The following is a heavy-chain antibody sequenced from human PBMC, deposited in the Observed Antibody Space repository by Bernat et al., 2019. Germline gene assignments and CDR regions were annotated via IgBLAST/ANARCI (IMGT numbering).Heavy chain of an antibody. CDR2: ISYIGSNK. Sequence: QVQLVESGGGVVQPGRSLRLSCEVSGFTFSSYAMHWVRQAPVKGREWVAVISYIGSNKYYADSVKDRFTISRDNSKNTLYLQMNSLRAEDTAVYYCARGIGYYDFWSGYYPLDYWGQGTLVTVSS. CDR1: GFTFSSYA. D-gene: IGHD3-3*01. CDR3: ARGIGYYDFWSGYYPLDY. V-gene: IGHV3-30-3*01. J-gene: IGHJ4*02.